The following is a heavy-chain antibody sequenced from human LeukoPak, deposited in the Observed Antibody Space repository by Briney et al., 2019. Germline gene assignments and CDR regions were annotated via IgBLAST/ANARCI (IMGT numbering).Heavy chain of an antibody. CDR1: GFTFSSYC. D-gene: IGHD3-22*01. Sequence: GGSLRLSCAASGFTFSSYCMNWIRQAPGKGLEWVSYISSSSSTIYYADSVKGRFTISRDNAKNSLYLQMNSLRDEDTAVYYCARDLHPNYYDSSGYYSPFYYWGQGTLVTVSS. V-gene: IGHV3-48*02. CDR2: ISSSSSTI. CDR3: ARDLHPNYYDSSGYYSPFYY. J-gene: IGHJ4*02.